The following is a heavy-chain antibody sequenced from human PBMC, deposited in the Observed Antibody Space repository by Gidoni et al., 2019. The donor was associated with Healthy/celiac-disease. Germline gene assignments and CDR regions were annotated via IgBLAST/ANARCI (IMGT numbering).Heavy chain of an antibody. CDR1: GGSISSGSYY. CDR3: ARGGDSSSSAGFLL. V-gene: IGHV4-61*02. Sequence: QVQLQESGPGLVKPSQTLSLTCTVSGGSISSGSYYWSWIRQPAGKGLECIGRIYPSGSTNYNPSPKRRVTISVYTSKTQFSLKLSSVTAADTAVYYCARGGDSSSSAGFLLWGQGTLVTVSS. CDR2: IYPSGST. D-gene: IGHD6-6*01. J-gene: IGHJ4*02.